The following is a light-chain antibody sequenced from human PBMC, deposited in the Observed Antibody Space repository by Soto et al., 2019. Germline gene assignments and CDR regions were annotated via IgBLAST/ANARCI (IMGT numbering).Light chain of an antibody. CDR1: TGAVTSAHY. Sequence: QAVVTQEPSLTVSPGGSVTLTCGSSTGAVTSAHYPYWIQQKPGQAPRTLIYDTSNKHSWTPARFSGSLLGGKAALTLSGAQPEDEAEYYCLLSYSGALDVFGTGTKLTVL. V-gene: IGLV7-46*01. J-gene: IGLJ1*01. CDR2: DTS. CDR3: LLSYSGALDV.